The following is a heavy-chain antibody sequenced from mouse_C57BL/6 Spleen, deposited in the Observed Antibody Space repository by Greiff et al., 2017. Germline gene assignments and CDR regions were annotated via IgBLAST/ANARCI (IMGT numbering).Heavy chain of an antibody. J-gene: IGHJ3*01. V-gene: IGHV5-9-1*02. CDR1: GFTFSSYA. Sequence: EVQRVESGEGLVKPGGSLKLSCAASGFTFSSYAMSWVRQTPEKRLEWVAYISSGGDYIYYADTVKGRFTISRDNARNTLYLQMSSLKSEDTAMYYCTRDSNYPFAYWGQGTLVTVSA. D-gene: IGHD2-5*01. CDR2: ISSGGDYI. CDR3: TRDSNYPFAY.